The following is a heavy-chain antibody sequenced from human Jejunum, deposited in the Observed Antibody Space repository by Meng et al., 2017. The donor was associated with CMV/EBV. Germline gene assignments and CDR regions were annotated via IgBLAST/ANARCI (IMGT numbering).Heavy chain of an antibody. Sequence: YYWNWIRQYPGKGLGWLGYIYHTGGTTYNPSLKSRVSISVDTSKNQFSLRLSSVTPADTAVYYCARLKLVVPAAARDYYYGLDVWGQGTKVTVSS. CDR3: ARLKLVVPAAARDYYYGLDV. D-gene: IGHD2-2*01. V-gene: IGHV4-59*01. CDR2: IYHTGGT. CDR1: YY. J-gene: IGHJ6*02.